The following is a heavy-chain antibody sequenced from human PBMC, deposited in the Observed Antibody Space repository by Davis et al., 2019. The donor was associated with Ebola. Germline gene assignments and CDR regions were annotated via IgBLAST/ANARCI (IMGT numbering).Heavy chain of an antibody. D-gene: IGHD2-15*01. V-gene: IGHV1-69*04. CDR1: GGTFTNYA. CDR3: ARDLGVAATDY. J-gene: IGHJ4*02. Sequence: SVKVSCKTSGGTFTNYAVNWVRQAPGQGLEWMGRIIPVVDTKDYAQKFQGRVTLTADKATNTAYMELSGLRSDDTAVYYCARDLGVAATDYWGQGTLVTVSS. CDR2: IIPVVDTK.